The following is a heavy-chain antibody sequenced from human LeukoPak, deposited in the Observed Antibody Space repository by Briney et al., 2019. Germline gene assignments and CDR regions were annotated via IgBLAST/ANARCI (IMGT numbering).Heavy chain of an antibody. CDR2: IKGKAVGGTT. J-gene: IGHJ4*02. CDR3: TTGTWIQLWLADY. Sequence: GGSLRLSCAASGFTFSNACMSWVRQAPGKGLEWVGHIKGKAVGGTTDYAAPVQGRFTISRDDSKNTLYLQMNSLKTEDTAVYYCTTGTWIQLWLADYWGQGTLVTVSS. V-gene: IGHV3-15*01. D-gene: IGHD5-18*01. CDR1: GFTFSNAC.